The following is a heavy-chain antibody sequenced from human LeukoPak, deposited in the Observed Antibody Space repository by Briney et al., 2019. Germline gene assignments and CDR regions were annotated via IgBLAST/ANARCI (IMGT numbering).Heavy chain of an antibody. CDR2: ISWDGGST. J-gene: IGHJ4*02. V-gene: IGHV3-43D*03. Sequence: GGSLRLSCAASGFTFDDYAMHWVRQAPGKGLEWVSLISWDGGSTYYADSVKGRFTISRDNSKNSLYLQMNSLRAEDTALYYCAKGSRGYSGYDGGYAVVGWGQGTLVTVSS. CDR3: AKGSRGYSGYDGGYAVVG. D-gene: IGHD5-12*01. CDR1: GFTFDDYA.